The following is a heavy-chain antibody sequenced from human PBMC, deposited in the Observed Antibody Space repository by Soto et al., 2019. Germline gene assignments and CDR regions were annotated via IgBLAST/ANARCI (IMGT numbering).Heavy chain of an antibody. J-gene: IGHJ5*02. CDR3: ARDGFNIYYYDSSGPRWFDP. CDR2: ISAYNGNT. Sequence: GASVKVSCKASGYTFTNYGINWVRQAPGQGLEWMGWISAYNGNTKYTQKLQGRATVTTDTSTSTAYMELRSLISDDTAVYYCARDGFNIYYYDSSGPRWFDPWGQGTLVTVSS. D-gene: IGHD3-22*01. V-gene: IGHV1-18*04. CDR1: GYTFTNYG.